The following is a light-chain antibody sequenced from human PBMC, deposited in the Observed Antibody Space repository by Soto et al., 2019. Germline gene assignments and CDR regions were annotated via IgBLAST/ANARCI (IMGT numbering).Light chain of an antibody. Sequence: DIVMTQSPDSLAVSLGERATINCKSSQSVLYSSNNRDKLAWYQQKPGQPPRLLIYWASTRESGVPDRFSGSGSGTDFTLTISSLQAEDVAFYYCQQYYSVPVTFGPGTKVDIK. CDR1: QSVLYSSNNRDK. J-gene: IGKJ3*01. CDR2: WAS. CDR3: QQYYSVPVT. V-gene: IGKV4-1*01.